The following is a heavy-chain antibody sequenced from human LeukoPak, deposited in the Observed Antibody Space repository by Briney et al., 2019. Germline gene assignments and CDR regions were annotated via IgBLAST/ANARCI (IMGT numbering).Heavy chain of an antibody. CDR2: INDRGST. J-gene: IGHJ4*02. D-gene: IGHD5-24*01. CDR1: GGTFSGYY. CDR3: ARGRRW. Sequence: SETLSLTCAVYGGTFSGYYWTWIRQPPGKGREWIGEINDRGSTNYDPPLKSRVTISVDTSKNQFALKLTSVTAADTAVYYCARGRRWWGQGALVTVSS. V-gene: IGHV4-34*01.